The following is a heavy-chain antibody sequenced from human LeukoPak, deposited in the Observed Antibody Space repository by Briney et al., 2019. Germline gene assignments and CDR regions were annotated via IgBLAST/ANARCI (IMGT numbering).Heavy chain of an antibody. CDR2: ISSSGTTI. CDR3: ARKSDYEYHYYYGMDV. V-gene: IGHV3-48*03. Sequence: GGSLRLSCVASGFTFSSYEMNWVRQPPGKGLEWVSYISSSGTTIYYADSVKGRFTISRDNAKNSLYLQMNSLRAEDTAVYYCARKSDYEYHYYYGMDVWGQGTTVTVSS. CDR1: GFTFSSYE. J-gene: IGHJ6*02. D-gene: IGHD5-12*01.